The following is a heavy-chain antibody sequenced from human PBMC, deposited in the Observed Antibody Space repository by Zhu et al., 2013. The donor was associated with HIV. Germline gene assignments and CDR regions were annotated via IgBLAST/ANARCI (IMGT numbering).Heavy chain of an antibody. CDR2: IIPVLGTT. J-gene: IGHJ5*02. D-gene: IGHD3-22*01. Sequence: QVQLVQSGAEVKKPGSSVKVSCKASGGDFDSYAFSWVRQAPGQGLEWMGGIIPVLGTTSYAQNFQGRVTITVDASTSTAYMELHSLRSEDTAVYYCARGVHVPMIVHSIPWFAPWGQGTLVTVSS. CDR1: GGDFDSYA. CDR3: ARGVHVPMIVHSIPWFAP. V-gene: IGHV1-69*01.